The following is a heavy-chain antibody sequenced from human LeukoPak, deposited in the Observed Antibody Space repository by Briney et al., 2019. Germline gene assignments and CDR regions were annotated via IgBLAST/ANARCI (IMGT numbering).Heavy chain of an antibody. CDR1: GVTFRSYA. CDR2: ISGSGGST. D-gene: IGHD3-22*01. J-gene: IGHJ4*02. V-gene: IGHV3-23*01. CDR3: ARQACYDSSGYGYDDDY. Sequence: PGGSLRLSCAASGVTFRSYAMSWVRQAPGKGLEWVSAISGSGGSTYYADSVKGRFTISRDNSKNTLYLQMNSLRAEDTAVYYCARQACYDSSGYGYDDDYWGQGTLVTVSS.